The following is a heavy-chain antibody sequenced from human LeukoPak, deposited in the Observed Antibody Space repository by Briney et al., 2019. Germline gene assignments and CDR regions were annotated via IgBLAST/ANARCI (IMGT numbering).Heavy chain of an antibody. D-gene: IGHD3-22*01. CDR3: AKDQVWIVVGSFDY. CDR2: ISAGGGST. CDR1: GLTFSDYS. V-gene: IGHV3-23*01. J-gene: IGHJ4*02. Sequence: GGSLRLSCAASGLTFSDYSMTWVRQAPGKGLFWVSGISAGGGSTYYADSVKGRFTISRDNSKNTLYLQMTSLRAEDTAVYYCAKDQVWIVVGSFDYWGQGTLVTVSS.